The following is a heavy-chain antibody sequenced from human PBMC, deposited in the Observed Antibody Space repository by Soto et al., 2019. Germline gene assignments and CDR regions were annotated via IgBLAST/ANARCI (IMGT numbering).Heavy chain of an antibody. V-gene: IGHV3-74*01. CDR1: GFTFSSYW. J-gene: IGHJ4*02. Sequence: PGGSLRLSCAASGFTFSSYWMHWVRQVPEKGLVWVSRINSDGSITNYADAVKGRFTISRDNVKNTLYLQMNSLRAEDTAVYYCARVLVNVVRFGELSPLYYFDFWGQGTLVTVSS. D-gene: IGHD3-10*01. CDR3: ARVLVNVVRFGELSPLYYFDF. CDR2: INSDGSIT.